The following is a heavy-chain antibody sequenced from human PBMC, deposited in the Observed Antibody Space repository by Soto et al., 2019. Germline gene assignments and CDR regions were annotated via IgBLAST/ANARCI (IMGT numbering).Heavy chain of an antibody. CDR3: AGRDCSGTNCYYLDYYYMDV. D-gene: IGHD2-2*01. CDR1: GGSFSSYY. Sequence: QVQLQESGPGLVRPSETLSLTCTVSGGSFSSYYWTWIRQSPGKGLEWIGYIYYSGSTDYNPSLRGRLAISIATSKNQFSLRLKYMTAADTAVYYCAGRDCSGTNCYYLDYYYMDVWGKGTTVTVSS. V-gene: IGHV4-59*08. CDR2: IYYSGST. J-gene: IGHJ6*03.